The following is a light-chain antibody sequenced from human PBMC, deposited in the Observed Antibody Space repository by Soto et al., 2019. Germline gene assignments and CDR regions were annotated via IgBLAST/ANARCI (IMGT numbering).Light chain of an antibody. CDR2: DAS. J-gene: IGKJ4*01. V-gene: IGKV3D-15*01. CDR3: QQYNTWHPLT. CDR1: QSVSIN. Sequence: VLRRSPGPPSLSSGEPNTLSLRSSQSVSINLAWYRQKPGQAPRLLIYDASTRATGIPARFSGSGSGTEFTLTISSLQSKDFAVYYCQQYNTWHPLTFGGGTKVDIK.